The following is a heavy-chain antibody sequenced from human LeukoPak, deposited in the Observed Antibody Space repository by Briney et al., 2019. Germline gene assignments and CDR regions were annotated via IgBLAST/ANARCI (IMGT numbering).Heavy chain of an antibody. Sequence: RGSLRLSSVAPGFTFISYEMYWVRQAPGEGLGRVSYICGIGSIIYYADSVKGRFSISRDNAPNSRYLQMNRLRAEDTAVYYCAREYGYYDLWSVYLPGHFDDWGQATLVTVSS. CDR2: ICGIGSII. CDR1: GFTFISYE. CDR3: AREYGYYDLWSVYLPGHFDD. D-gene: IGHD3-3*01. V-gene: IGHV3-48*03. J-gene: IGHJ4*02.